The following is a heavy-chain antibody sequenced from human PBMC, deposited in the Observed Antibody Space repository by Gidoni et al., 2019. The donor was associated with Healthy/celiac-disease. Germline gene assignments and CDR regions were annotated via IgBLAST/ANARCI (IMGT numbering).Heavy chain of an antibody. J-gene: IGHJ5*02. CDR2: IIPIFGTA. D-gene: IGHD3-22*01. V-gene: IGHV1-69*01. CDR1: GGTFSSYA. Sequence: QVQLVQSGAEVKKPGSSVKVSCKASGGTFSSYAISWVRQAPGQGLEWMGGIIPIFGTANYAQKFQGRVTITADESTSTAYMELSSLRSEDTAVYYCARVSDYYDSSGYYTWFDPWGQGTLVTVSS. CDR3: ARVSDYYDSSGYYTWFDP.